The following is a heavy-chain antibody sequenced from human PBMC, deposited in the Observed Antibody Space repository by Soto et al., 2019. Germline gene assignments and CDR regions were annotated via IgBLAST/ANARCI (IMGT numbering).Heavy chain of an antibody. D-gene: IGHD6-13*01. CDR3: AKDLGAAGAFDY. Sequence: EVQLLESGGGLVQPGGSLRVSCAASGFDFSAYAMSWVRQAPGKGLEWVSAITGRGDTTDYADSVKGRFTISRDNSKNTLYLQMNSLRAEDTAVYYCAKDLGAAGAFDYWGQGTLVTVSS. J-gene: IGHJ4*02. CDR2: ITGRGDTT. V-gene: IGHV3-23*01. CDR1: GFDFSAYA.